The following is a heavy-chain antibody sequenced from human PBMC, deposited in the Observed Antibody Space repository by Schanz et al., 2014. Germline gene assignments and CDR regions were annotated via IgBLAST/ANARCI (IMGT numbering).Heavy chain of an antibody. Sequence: EVQLVESGGGLVQPGGSLRLSCSASGFTFSIYAMHWVRQAPGKGLEWISYITYNGGTIYYADSVKGRFTISRDNAKNSLYLEMNSLRAEDTAVYYCVRDILHRVYDSGSPWGQGTLVTVSS. CDR2: ITYNGGTI. D-gene: IGHD3-10*01. V-gene: IGHV3-48*01. CDR3: VRDILHRVYDSGSP. J-gene: IGHJ5*02. CDR1: GFTFSIYA.